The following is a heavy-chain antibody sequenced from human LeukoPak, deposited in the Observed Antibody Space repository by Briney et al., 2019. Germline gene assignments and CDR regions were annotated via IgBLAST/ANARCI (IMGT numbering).Heavy chain of an antibody. CDR1: GYSISTGYY. D-gene: IGHD6-19*01. CDR3: AKGTSSGWYYFDY. CDR2: IYHSGDT. V-gene: IGHV4-38-2*02. J-gene: IGHJ4*02. Sequence: SETLSLTCTVSGYSISTGYYWGWIRQPPGKGLEWIGSIYHSGDTYYNPSLKSRVTISVDTSKNQFSLKLDSVTAADTAVYYCAKGTSSGWYYFDYWGQGTLVTVSS.